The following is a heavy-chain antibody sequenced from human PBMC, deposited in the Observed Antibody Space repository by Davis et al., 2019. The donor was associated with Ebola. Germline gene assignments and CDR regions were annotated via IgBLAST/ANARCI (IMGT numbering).Heavy chain of an antibody. CDR1: GFTFSSYD. CDR2: IGTAGDT. D-gene: IGHD1-1*01. CDR3: TRGAYLENYGMDV. Sequence: PGGSLRLSCAASGFTFSSYDMHWVRHATGKGLEWVSAIGTAGDTYYPGSVKGRFTISRENAKNSLYLQMNSLRAGDTAVYYCTRGAYLENYGMDVWGQGTTVTVSS. J-gene: IGHJ6*02. V-gene: IGHV3-13*01.